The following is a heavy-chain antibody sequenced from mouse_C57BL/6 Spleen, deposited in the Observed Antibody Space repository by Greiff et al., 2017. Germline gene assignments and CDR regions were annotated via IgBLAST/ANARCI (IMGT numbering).Heavy chain of an antibody. CDR2: IYPSDSET. CDR1: GYTFTSYW. J-gene: IGHJ2*01. Sequence: VQLQQPGAELVRPGSSVKLSCKASGYTFTSYWMDWVKQRPGQGLEWIGNIYPSDSETHYNQKFKDKATLTVDKSSSTAYMQLSSLTSEDSAVYYCARGDYYGSSPDYWGQGTTLTVSA. CDR3: ARGDYYGSSPDY. D-gene: IGHD1-1*01. V-gene: IGHV1-61*01.